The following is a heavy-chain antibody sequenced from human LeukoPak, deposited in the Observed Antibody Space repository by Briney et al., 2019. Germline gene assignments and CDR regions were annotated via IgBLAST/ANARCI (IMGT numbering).Heavy chain of an antibody. CDR1: GASISGSGYY. CDR3: ARHLTPRGVAPDWFDP. CDR2: INHSGST. J-gene: IGHJ5*02. D-gene: IGHD3-10*01. Sequence: SETLSLTCAVSGASISGSGYYWSWIRQPPGKGLEWIGEINHSGSTNYNPSLKSRVTISVDTSKNQFSLKLSSVTAADTAVYYCARHLTPRGVAPDWFDPWGQGTLVTVSS. V-gene: IGHV4-34*01.